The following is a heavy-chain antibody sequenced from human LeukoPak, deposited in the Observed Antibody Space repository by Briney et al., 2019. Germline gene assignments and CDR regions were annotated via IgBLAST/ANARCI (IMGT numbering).Heavy chain of an antibody. J-gene: IGHJ6*03. CDR2: IYPSDSDT. CDR1: GYSLTNYG. CDR3: ARADYYYNYMDV. Sequence: GESLKISCEGSGYSLTNYGIAWLRQMPGKGLEWMGIIYPSDSDTRYSPSFQGQVTISADKSISTAYLQWSSLKASDTAMYYCARADYYYNYMDVWGKGTTVTVSS. V-gene: IGHV5-51*01.